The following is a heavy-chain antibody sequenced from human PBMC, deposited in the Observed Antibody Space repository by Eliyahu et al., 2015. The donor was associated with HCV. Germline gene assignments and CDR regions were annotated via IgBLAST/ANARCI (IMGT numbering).Heavy chain of an antibody. Sequence: EVQLVESGGGLVKPGGSLRLSCAASGFTFSSYSMNWVRQAPGKGLEWVSSISSSSSYIYYADSVKGRFTISRDNAKNSLYLQMNSLRAEDTAVYYCARDPHDSSGWYGGGAFDIWGQGTMVTVSS. CDR1: GFTFSSYS. CDR2: ISSSSSYI. V-gene: IGHV3-21*01. D-gene: IGHD6-19*01. CDR3: ARDPHDSSGWYGGGAFDI. J-gene: IGHJ3*02.